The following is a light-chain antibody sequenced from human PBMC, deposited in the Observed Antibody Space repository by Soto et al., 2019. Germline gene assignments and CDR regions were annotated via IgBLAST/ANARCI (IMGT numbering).Light chain of an antibody. J-gene: IGKJ4*01. CDR3: QQYYSLPLI. CDR2: WAS. V-gene: IGKV4-1*01. Sequence: DIVMTQSPDSLAVSLGERATINCKSSQSVLFRSNNKNYLAWYQQEPGQPPKLLIYWASTRESGVPDRFSGRGSGTDFTLTISSLQAEDVALYYCQQYYSLPLIFGGGTKVEIK. CDR1: QSVLFRSNNKNY.